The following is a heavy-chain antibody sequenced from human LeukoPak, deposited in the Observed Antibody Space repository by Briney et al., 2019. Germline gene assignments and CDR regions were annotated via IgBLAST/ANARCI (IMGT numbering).Heavy chain of an antibody. V-gene: IGHV1-46*01. Sequence: RASVKVSCKASGYTFTGYYIHWVRQAPGQGPEWLGIITPSGTFTRYALKFQGRVTMNSDTSTSTVYLEVNTLTSEDTAVYCVRSIPTSHPHFDSWGQGTLVTVSS. CDR3: VRSIPTSHPHFDS. D-gene: IGHD1-1*01. J-gene: IGHJ4*02. CDR1: GYTFTGYY. CDR2: ITPSGTFT.